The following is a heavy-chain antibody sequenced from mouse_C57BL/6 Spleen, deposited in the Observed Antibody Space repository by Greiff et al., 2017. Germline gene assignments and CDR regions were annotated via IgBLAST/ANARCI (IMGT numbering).Heavy chain of an antibody. CDR1: GFTFSNYW. CDR2: LRLKSDNYAT. CDR3: TEGDYYVDY. Sequence: DVKLQESGGGLVQPGGSMKLSCVASGFTFSNYWMNWVRQSPEKGLELVSQLRLKSDNYATHYAESVTGRFTISRDDSKSSVYLQMNNLRAEDTRIYYCTEGDYYVDYWGQGTTLTVSS. J-gene: IGHJ2*01. V-gene: IGHV6-3*01.